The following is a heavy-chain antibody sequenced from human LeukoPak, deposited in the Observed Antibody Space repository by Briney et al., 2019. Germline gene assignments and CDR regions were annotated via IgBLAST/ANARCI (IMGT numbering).Heavy chain of an antibody. D-gene: IGHD5-12*01. CDR1: GYTFPTYG. V-gene: IGHV1-18*01. CDR3: ASSGGIVAMVGGYYYGMDV. CDR2: ISAHNGDT. Sequence: ASVKVSCKASGYTFPTYGITRVRQAPGQGLEWMGWISAHNGDTNYAQNLQGRVTMTTDTSTRTAYMELRSLTSDDTAVYYCASSGGIVAMVGGYYYGMDVWGQGTTVAVSS. J-gene: IGHJ6*02.